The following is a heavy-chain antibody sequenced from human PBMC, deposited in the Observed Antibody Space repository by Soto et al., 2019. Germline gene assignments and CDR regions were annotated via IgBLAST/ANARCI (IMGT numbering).Heavy chain of an antibody. CDR2: IDYSGST. CDR1: GDSVRSGIYY. CDR3: ARVGYQSSDYLSKWFDP. V-gene: IGHV4-61*01. J-gene: IGHJ5*02. D-gene: IGHD3-22*01. Sequence: QVQLQESGPGLVKPSETLSLTCTVSGDSVRSGIYYWSWIRQPPGKRLELIGFIDYSGSTNHNPSLKSRVTISIDTSKNQFSLKLKSVTAADTAVYYCARVGYQSSDYLSKWFDPWGQGTLVTVSS.